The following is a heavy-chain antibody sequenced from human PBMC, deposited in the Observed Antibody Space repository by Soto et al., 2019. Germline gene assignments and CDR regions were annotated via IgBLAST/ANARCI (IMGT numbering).Heavy chain of an antibody. CDR2: ISGSGGST. D-gene: IGHD2-15*01. V-gene: IGHV3-23*01. Sequence: GGSLRLFCAASGFTFSSYAMSWVRQAPGKGLEWVSAISGSGGSTYYADSVKGRFTISRDNSKNTLYLQMNSLRAEDTAVYYCAKEDGGVVVAANMDVWGKGTTVTVSS. CDR1: GFTFSSYA. J-gene: IGHJ6*03. CDR3: AKEDGGVVVAANMDV.